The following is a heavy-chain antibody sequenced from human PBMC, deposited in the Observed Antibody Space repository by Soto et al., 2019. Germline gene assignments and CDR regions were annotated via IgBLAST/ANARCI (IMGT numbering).Heavy chain of an antibody. V-gene: IGHV4-31*03. CDR2: IVYSGNT. D-gene: IGHD3-10*01. CDR3: AREGRSAAPQPGFAL. J-gene: IGHJ4*02. CDR1: GNSISTGAYY. Sequence: PSETLSLTCTVSGNSISTGAYYWSWLRQHPVKGLEWIGHIVYSGNTHYSPSLESRVTISVDTSKNQFSIKLTSVTVADTAVYYCAREGRSAAPQPGFALWGQGTLVTVSS.